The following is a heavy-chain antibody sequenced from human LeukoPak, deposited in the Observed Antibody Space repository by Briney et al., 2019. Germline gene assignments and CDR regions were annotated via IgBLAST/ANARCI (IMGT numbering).Heavy chain of an antibody. CDR1: GGTLSSYP. CDR3: ARALHNWNDQGSDH. V-gene: IGHV1-2*02. Sequence: GSSVKVSCKASGGTLSSYPISWMRQAPGQGPEWMGWLNPNTGETKFARKFQGRVTMSRDTSIYTAYMELNRLTSDDTAVYYCARALHNWNDQGSDHWGQGTLVTVSS. J-gene: IGHJ4*02. CDR2: LNPNTGET. D-gene: IGHD1-1*01.